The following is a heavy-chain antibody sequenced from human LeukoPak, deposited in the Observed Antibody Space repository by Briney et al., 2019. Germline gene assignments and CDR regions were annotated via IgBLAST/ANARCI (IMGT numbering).Heavy chain of an antibody. CDR3: ARDYDYVWGSWTWFDP. Sequence: ASVKVSCKASGGTFSSYGISWVRQAPGQGLEWMGGIIPMFGTANYAQKFQGRVTITTDESTSTAYMELSSLRSEDTAVYYCARDYDYVWGSWTWFDPWGQGTLVTVSS. J-gene: IGHJ5*02. D-gene: IGHD3-16*01. V-gene: IGHV1-69*05. CDR2: IIPMFGTA. CDR1: GGTFSSYG.